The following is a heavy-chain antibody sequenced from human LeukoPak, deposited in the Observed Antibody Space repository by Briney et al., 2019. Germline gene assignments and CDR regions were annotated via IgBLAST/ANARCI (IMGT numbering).Heavy chain of an antibody. Sequence: GGSLRLSCAASGFSISNYWMNWVRQAPGKGLEWVANIKQDGSEKFFVDSVRGRFSISRDNAKNSLYLQMNSLRADDTAVYYCAGGSLWSPNWFDPWGQGTLVTVSS. J-gene: IGHJ5*02. CDR3: AGGSLWSPNWFDP. CDR1: GFSISNYW. CDR2: IKQDGSEK. V-gene: IGHV3-7*01. D-gene: IGHD3-10*01.